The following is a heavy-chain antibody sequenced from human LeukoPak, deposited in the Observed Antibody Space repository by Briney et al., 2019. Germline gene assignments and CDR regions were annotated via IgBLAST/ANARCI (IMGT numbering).Heavy chain of an antibody. CDR2: INHSGST. CDR3: ASTGYSSGHDAFDI. J-gene: IGHJ3*02. CDR1: GGSFSGYY. Sequence: SETLSLTCADYGGSFSGYYWSWIRQPPGKGLEWIGEINHSGSTNYNPPLKSRVTISVDTSKNQFSLKLSSVTAADTAVYYCASTGYSSGHDAFDIWGQGTMVTVSS. D-gene: IGHD6-19*01. V-gene: IGHV4-34*01.